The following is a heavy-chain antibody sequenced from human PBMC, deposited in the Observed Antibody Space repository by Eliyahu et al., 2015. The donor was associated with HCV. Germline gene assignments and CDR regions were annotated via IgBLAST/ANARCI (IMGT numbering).Heavy chain of an antibody. D-gene: IGHD1-26*01. J-gene: IGHJ4*02. CDR3: AKSKWELLPPFDY. CDR2: IVGHGATR. Sequence: EVQLLESGGGLVQPGGSLRLSCAASGFXFSNYAMPWVRQAPGEGLEWVSTIVGHGATRYYADSVKGRFTISRDNSKNTLYLQMNSLRADDTAIYYCAKSKWELLPPFDYWGQGTLVTVSS. CDR1: GFXFSNYA. V-gene: IGHV3-23*01.